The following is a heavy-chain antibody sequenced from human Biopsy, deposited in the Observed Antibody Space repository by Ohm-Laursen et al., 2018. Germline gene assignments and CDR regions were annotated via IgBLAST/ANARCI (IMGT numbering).Heavy chain of an antibody. CDR2: NIPILGTG. CDR3: ATKLTGYFHH. J-gene: IGHJ1*01. V-gene: IGHV1-69*06. D-gene: IGHD3-9*01. Sequence: SSVKVSCKSPEGTFSNYGVNWVRQAPGQGLEWLGGNIPILGTGNYAQKFQDRVTVAADTSTSTATMELRSLRSDDTAVHYCATKLTGYFHHWGQGTLVSVSS. CDR1: EGTFSNYG.